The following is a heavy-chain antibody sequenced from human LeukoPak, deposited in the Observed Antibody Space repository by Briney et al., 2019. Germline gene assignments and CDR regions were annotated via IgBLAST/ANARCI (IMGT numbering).Heavy chain of an antibody. J-gene: IGHJ4*02. D-gene: IGHD2-15*01. Sequence: PSETLSLTCTVSGGSISSYYWSWIRQPAGKGLEWIGRIYTSGSTNYNPSLKSRVTMSVDTSKNQFYLKLSSMTAADTAVYYCARDRYCSSGSCYFDYWGQGTLVTVSS. CDR2: IYTSGST. CDR3: ARDRYCSSGSCYFDY. CDR1: GGSISSYY. V-gene: IGHV4-4*07.